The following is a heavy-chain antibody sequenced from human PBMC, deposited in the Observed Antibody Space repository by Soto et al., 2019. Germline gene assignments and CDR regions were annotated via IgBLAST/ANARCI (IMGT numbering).Heavy chain of an antibody. D-gene: IGHD3-16*02. J-gene: IGHJ4*02. V-gene: IGHV1-18*04. CDR1: GYTFSSYV. CDR2: ISPYNGNT. CDR3: AREGGVWGSFRYFDY. Sequence: QVQLVQSGVEVQKPGASVKVSCKASGYTFSSYVINWLRQAPGQGLECMGWISPYNGNTNYGQNLQGRVTMSTDTSTSIVDMELRSLRSDYTAVYYCAREGGVWGSFRYFDYWGQGTLVTVSP.